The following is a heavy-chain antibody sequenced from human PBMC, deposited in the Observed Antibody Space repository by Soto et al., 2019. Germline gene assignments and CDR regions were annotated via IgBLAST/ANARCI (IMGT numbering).Heavy chain of an antibody. CDR2: INHSGST. D-gene: IGHD6-6*01. CDR1: GGSFSGYY. Sequence: PSETLPLTCAVYGGSFSGYYWSWIRQPPGKGLEWIGEINHSGSTNYNPSLKSRVTISVDTSKNQFSLKLSSVTAADTAVYYCAREKGAARLYYYGMDVWGQGTTVTVSS. CDR3: AREKGAARLYYYGMDV. J-gene: IGHJ6*02. V-gene: IGHV4-34*01.